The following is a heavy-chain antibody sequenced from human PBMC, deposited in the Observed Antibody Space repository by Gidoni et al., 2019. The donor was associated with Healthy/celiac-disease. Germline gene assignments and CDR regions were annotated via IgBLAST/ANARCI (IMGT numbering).Heavy chain of an antibody. CDR1: GFTFSSYS. CDR3: ARYYSSSSLGQEWFDP. CDR2: ISSSSSYI. Sequence: EVQLVESGGGLVKPGGSLRLSCAASGFTFSSYSMNWVRQAPGKGLECVSSISSSSSYIYYADSVKGRFTISRDNAKNSLYLQMNSLRAEDTAVYYCARYYSSSSLGQEWFDPWGQGTLVTVSS. D-gene: IGHD6-6*01. V-gene: IGHV3-21*01. J-gene: IGHJ5*02.